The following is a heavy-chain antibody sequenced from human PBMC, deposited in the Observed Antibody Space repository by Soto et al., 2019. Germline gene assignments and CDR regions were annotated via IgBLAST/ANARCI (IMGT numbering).Heavy chain of an antibody. CDR3: ARLIVARGFDI. CDR2: INPSGGDT. J-gene: IGHJ3*02. D-gene: IGHD2-15*01. Sequence: QVQLVQSGAEVRKPGASVNVSCKASGYTFTSYYMHWVRQAPGQGLEWMGIINPSGGDTRYEQKVKGRVTVNRDTSTSKVYMELSSLRSEDTAVYYCARLIVARGFDIGGQGTLVTVSS. CDR1: GYTFTSYY. V-gene: IGHV1-46*01.